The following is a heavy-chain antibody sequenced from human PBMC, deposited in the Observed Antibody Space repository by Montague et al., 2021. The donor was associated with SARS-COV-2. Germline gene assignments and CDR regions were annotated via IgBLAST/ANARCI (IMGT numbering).Heavy chain of an antibody. Sequence: SLRLSCAASGFTFSSYTMAWVRQAPGKGLEWVSSITGSGGTTDYAASVRGRFTIIRDNSDNTLYLQMNSLRAEDTAVYHCAKAAGTTDGWFDPWGQGTLVSVSS. V-gene: IGHV3-23*01. J-gene: IGHJ5*02. D-gene: IGHD4-17*01. CDR3: AKAAGTTDGWFDP. CDR2: ITGSGGTT. CDR1: GFTFSSYT.